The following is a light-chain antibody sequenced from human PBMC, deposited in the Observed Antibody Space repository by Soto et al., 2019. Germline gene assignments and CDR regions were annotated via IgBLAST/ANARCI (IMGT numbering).Light chain of an antibody. CDR3: QQRSSWPLIT. V-gene: IGKV3-11*01. CDR2: DAS. CDR1: QSVSSY. Sequence: EIVLTQSPATLSLSPGDRATLSCRASQSVSSYLAWYQQKPGQAPRLLIYDASNRATGIPARFSGSGSGTDFTLTISSLEPEDFAVYYCQQRSSWPLITFGQGHDWRLN. J-gene: IGKJ5*01.